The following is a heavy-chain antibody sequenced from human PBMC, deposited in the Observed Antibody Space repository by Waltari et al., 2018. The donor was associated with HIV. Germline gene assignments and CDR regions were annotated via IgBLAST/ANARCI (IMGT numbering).Heavy chain of an antibody. CDR2: VVPVLNSA. V-gene: IGHV1-69*04. CDR1: GGSFFTSA. J-gene: IGHJ4*02. Sequence: QVHLVQSGAEVKKPGSSVKVSCKASGGSFFTSAFTWVRQAPGQGLEWMGRVVPVLNSATYAEKFRGRVTITADKSTSTAYMEMSGLRSEDTAVYFCARVPYSSGWYGDNIDYWGQGTLVIVSS. CDR3: ARVPYSSGWYGDNIDY. D-gene: IGHD6-19*01.